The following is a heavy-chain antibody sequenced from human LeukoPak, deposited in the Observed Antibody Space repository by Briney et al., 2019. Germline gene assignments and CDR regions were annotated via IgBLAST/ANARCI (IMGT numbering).Heavy chain of an antibody. CDR1: GGSISSYY. D-gene: IGHD3-22*01. Sequence: PSETLSLTCTVSGGSISSYYWSWIRQPPGKGLEWIGYIYYSGSTNYNPSLKSRVTISVDTSKNQFSLKLSSVTAADTAVYYCARDFKDSSGYYYGPYNWFDPWGQGTLVTVSS. CDR3: ARDFKDSSGYYYGPYNWFDP. CDR2: IYYSGST. V-gene: IGHV4-59*12. J-gene: IGHJ5*02.